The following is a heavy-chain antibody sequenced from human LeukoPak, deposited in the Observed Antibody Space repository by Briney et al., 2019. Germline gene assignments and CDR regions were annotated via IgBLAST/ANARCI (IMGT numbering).Heavy chain of an antibody. Sequence: GGSLRLSCAASGFTFSSFAMAWVRQAPGKGLEWVSALSGSGSTTYYADSVKGRFTISRDNSKNTLYLQMNSLGAEDTAIYYCEKGPKIVYSSSWFDPWGQGIMVTVSS. CDR1: GFTFSSFA. V-gene: IGHV3-23*01. CDR2: LSGSGSTT. J-gene: IGHJ5*02. CDR3: EKGPKIVYSSSWFDP. D-gene: IGHD3-22*01.